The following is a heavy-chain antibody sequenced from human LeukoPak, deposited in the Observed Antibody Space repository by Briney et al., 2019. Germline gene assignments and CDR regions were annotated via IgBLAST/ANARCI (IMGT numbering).Heavy chain of an antibody. CDR3: ARDMSSAFDI. V-gene: IGHV4-59*01. Sequence: SETLSLTCTVSGGSISSYYWSWIRQPPGKGLEWIGYIYYSGSTNYNPSLKSRVTISVDTSKNQFSLKLSPVTAADTAVYYCARDMSSAFDIWGQGTMVTVSS. D-gene: IGHD2-2*01. J-gene: IGHJ3*02. CDR1: GGSISSYY. CDR2: IYYSGST.